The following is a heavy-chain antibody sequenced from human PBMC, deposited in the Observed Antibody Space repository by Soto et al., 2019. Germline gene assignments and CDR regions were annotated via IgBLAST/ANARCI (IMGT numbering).Heavy chain of an antibody. J-gene: IGHJ3*02. Sequence: ASVKVSCKASGGTFSSYAISWVRPAKGQGLEWMGGIIPIFGTANYAQKFQGRVTITADESTSTAYMELSSLRSEDTAVYYCARKIDYGSGSYDAFDIWGQGTMVTVSS. CDR2: IIPIFGTA. D-gene: IGHD3-10*01. CDR1: GGTFSSYA. V-gene: IGHV1-69*13. CDR3: ARKIDYGSGSYDAFDI.